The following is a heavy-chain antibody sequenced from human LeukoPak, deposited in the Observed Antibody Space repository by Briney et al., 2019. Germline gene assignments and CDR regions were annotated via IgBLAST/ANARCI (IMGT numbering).Heavy chain of an antibody. CDR1: GYTLSELS. CDR3: ARGYDGITWLGWFDP. Sequence: ASVKVSCKVSGYTLSELSIHWVRQAPGKGLQWMGGFDPEHGEIIYAQKFQGRVTITRDTSASTAYMELSSLRSEDTAVYYCARGYDGITWLGWFDPWGLGTLVTVSS. CDR2: FDPEHGEI. V-gene: IGHV1-24*01. J-gene: IGHJ5*02. D-gene: IGHD3-10*01.